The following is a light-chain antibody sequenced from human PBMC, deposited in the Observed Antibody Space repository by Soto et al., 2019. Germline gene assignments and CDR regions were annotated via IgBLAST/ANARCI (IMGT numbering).Light chain of an antibody. CDR1: QSVSTSY. J-gene: IGKJ1*01. V-gene: IGKV3-20*01. CDR2: GAS. Sequence: EIVLTQSPGTLSLSPGERATLSCRTSQSVSTSYLAWYQQKPGQTPRLLIYGASTRATGIPDRFRGSGSGTDFTLTISRLEPEDFDVYYCQPYGSSPGTLGQGTKVDIK. CDR3: QPYGSSPGT.